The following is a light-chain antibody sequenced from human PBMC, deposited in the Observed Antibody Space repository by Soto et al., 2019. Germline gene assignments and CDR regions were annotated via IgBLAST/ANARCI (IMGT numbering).Light chain of an antibody. V-gene: IGLV2-14*01. J-gene: IGLJ2*01. CDR3: SSYTSSSTVV. Sequence: QSALTQPASVSGSPGQSITISCTGTSSDVGGYTYVSWYQQHPGKVPKLMIYHVSNRPSGVSNRFSRSKSGNTASLTISRLQAEDEADYYCSSYTSSSTVVFGGGTKVTVL. CDR2: HVS. CDR1: SSDVGGYTY.